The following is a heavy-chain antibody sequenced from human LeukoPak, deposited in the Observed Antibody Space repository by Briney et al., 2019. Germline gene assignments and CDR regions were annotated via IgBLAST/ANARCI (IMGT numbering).Heavy chain of an antibody. CDR1: GGTFSSYA. J-gene: IGHJ4*02. Sequence: ASVKVSCKASGGTFSSYAIGWVRQGPGQGREWMGRIIPIFGTANYAQKFQGRITITADKSTSTAYMELSSLSSEDTAVYYCARRPSSSPSSRGQGTLVTVSS. CDR3: ARRPSSSPSS. V-gene: IGHV1-69*06. CDR2: IIPIFGTA. D-gene: IGHD6-6*01.